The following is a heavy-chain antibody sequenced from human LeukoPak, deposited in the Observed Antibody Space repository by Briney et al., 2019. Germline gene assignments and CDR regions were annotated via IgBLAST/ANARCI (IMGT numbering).Heavy chain of an antibody. CDR1: GFTFSSYG. D-gene: IGHD4-17*01. V-gene: IGHV3-30*03. J-gene: IGHJ5*02. CDR3: ARDSYGDWAGGPFDP. Sequence: GGSLRLSCAASGFTFSSYGMHWVRQAPGKGLEWVAVISYDGSNKYYADSVKGRFTISRDNAKNSLYLQMNSLRAEDTAVYYCARDSYGDWAGGPFDPWGQGTLVTVSS. CDR2: ISYDGSNK.